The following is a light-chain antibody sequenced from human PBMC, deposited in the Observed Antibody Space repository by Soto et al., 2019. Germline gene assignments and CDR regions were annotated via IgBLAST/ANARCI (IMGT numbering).Light chain of an antibody. Sequence: DIQMTQSPSTLSGSVGDRVTITCRASQTIISLLSWYHHKPWKAPKLLIYKASTLKSVVPSRFSGSGSWTEFTLTISSLQTDDFATYYCQHYDIYSVAFGQGGKVDIK. V-gene: IGKV1-5*03. J-gene: IGKJ1*01. CDR2: KAS. CDR3: QHYDIYSVA. CDR1: QTIISL.